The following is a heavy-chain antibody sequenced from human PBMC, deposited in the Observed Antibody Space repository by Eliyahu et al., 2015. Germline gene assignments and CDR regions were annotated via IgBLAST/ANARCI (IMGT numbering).Heavy chain of an antibody. CDR3: TTDTYYYDSSGYSHDWYFDL. V-gene: IGHV3-15*01. Sequence: EVQLVESGGGLVKPGGSLXLSCAASGFTFSXAWMXWVXQAPGKGLEWVGRIKSKTDGGTTDYAAPVKGRFTISRDDSKNTLYLQMNSLKTEDTAVYYCTTDTYYYDSSGYSHDWYFDLWGRGTLVTVSS. CDR2: IKSKTDGGTT. J-gene: IGHJ2*01. CDR1: GFTFSXAW. D-gene: IGHD3-22*01.